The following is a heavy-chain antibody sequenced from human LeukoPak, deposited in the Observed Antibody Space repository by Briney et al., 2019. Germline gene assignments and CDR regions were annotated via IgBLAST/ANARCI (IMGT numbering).Heavy chain of an antibody. J-gene: IGHJ3*02. D-gene: IGHD6-19*01. CDR2: ISSSSSYI. V-gene: IGHV3-21*01. Sequence: GGSLRLSCAASGFTFSSYSMNWVRQAPGKGLEWVSSISSSSSYIYYADSVKGRFTISRDNAKNSLYLQMNSLRAEDTAVYYCARGIAVAGTSNIWGQGTMVTVSS. CDR3: ARGIAVAGTSNI. CDR1: GFTFSSYS.